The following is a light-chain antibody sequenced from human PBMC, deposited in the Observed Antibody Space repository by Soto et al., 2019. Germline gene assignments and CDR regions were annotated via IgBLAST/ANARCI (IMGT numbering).Light chain of an antibody. CDR1: QSVSSRN. V-gene: IGKV3-20*01. CDR2: DAA. J-gene: IGKJ1*01. Sequence: ELVWTQSPGTLSLAPWERATLSCRASQSVSSRNLAWYKQEPGQAPRLLIYDAASRATGIPDRFSGSGSGTDFTLTIRRLEPEDFAVYYCQQYGSPPTVGQGTKGDIK. CDR3: QQYGSPPT.